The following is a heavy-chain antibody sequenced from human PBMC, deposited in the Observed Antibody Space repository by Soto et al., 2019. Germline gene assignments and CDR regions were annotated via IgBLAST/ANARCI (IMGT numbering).Heavy chain of an antibody. J-gene: IGHJ3*02. Sequence: EVQLVESGGGLVQPGGSLRLSCTASGFIVSDTYVNWVRQAPGKGLEWVSVISNRGDTHYADSVRGRFSLSRDISDNTLHLPMNNLRVEDTAVYYCAREPRYCRGGSWPITGDAYDIWGQGTMVTVSS. CDR3: AREPRYCRGGSWPITGDAYDI. V-gene: IGHV3-66*01. CDR1: GFIVSDTY. D-gene: IGHD2-15*01. CDR2: ISNRGDT.